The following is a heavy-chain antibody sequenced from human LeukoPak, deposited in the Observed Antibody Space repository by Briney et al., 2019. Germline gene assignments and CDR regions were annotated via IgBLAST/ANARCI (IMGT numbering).Heavy chain of an antibody. CDR1: GFTFSSYE. V-gene: IGHV3-48*03. CDR3: ARAAITMVRGVSDY. J-gene: IGHJ4*02. CDR2: ISSSGSTV. Sequence: GGSLRLSCAASGFTFSSYEMNWVRQAPGKGLEWVSYISSSGSTVYYADSVKGRFTISRDNAKNSLYLQMNSLRAEDTAVYCCARAAITMVRGVSDYWGQGTLVTVSS. D-gene: IGHD3-10*01.